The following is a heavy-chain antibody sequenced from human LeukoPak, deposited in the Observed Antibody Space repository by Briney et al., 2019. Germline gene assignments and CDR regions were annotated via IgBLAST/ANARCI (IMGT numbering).Heavy chain of an antibody. CDR1: GFPFTTYW. Sequence: PGGSLRLSCAASGFPFTTYWMGWVRQAPGKGLEWVANIKQDGTEKYYVDSVKGRFTISRDNAKNSLSLQMNNLRAEDTAIYYCARPSMYYYGSETYFWFDPWGQGTLVTVSS. J-gene: IGHJ5*02. CDR3: ARPSMYYYGSETYFWFDP. V-gene: IGHV3-7*01. CDR2: IKQDGTEK. D-gene: IGHD3-10*01.